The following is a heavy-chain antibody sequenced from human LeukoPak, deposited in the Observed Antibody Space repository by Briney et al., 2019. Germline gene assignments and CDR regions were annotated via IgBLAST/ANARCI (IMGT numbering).Heavy chain of an antibody. CDR1: GFTFSSYG. Sequence: GGSLRLSCAASGFTFSSYGMHWVRQAPGKGLEWVAVIWYDGSNKYYADSVKGRFTISRDNSKNTLYLQMNSLRAEDTAVYYCAREEEDSSSWYPPPSNWFDPWGQGTLVTVSS. CDR2: IWYDGSNK. CDR3: AREEEDSSSWYPPPSNWFDP. J-gene: IGHJ5*02. V-gene: IGHV3-33*01. D-gene: IGHD6-13*01.